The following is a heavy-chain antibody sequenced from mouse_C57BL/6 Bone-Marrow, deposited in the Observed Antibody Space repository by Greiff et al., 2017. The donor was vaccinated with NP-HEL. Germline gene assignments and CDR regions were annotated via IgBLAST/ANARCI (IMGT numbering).Heavy chain of an antibody. Sequence: QVQLQQSGPELVKPGASVKISCKASGYAFSSSWMNWVKQRPGKGLEWIGRIYPGDGDTNYNGKFKGKATLTADKSSSTAYMQLSSLTSEDSAVYFCARSVITTVEFDDWGQGTTLTVSS. CDR1: GYAFSSSW. CDR2: IYPGDGDT. CDR3: ARSVITTVEFDD. D-gene: IGHD1-1*01. V-gene: IGHV1-82*01. J-gene: IGHJ2*01.